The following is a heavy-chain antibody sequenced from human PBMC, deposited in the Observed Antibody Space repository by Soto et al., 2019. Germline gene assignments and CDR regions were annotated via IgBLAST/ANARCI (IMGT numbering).Heavy chain of an antibody. Sequence: SETLSLTCTVSGGSISSYYWSWIRQPTGKGLEWIGYIYYSGSTNYNPSLKSRVTISVDTSKNQFSLKLSSVTAADTAVYYCASYYDILTGYYNHIGFFDYWGQGTLVTVSS. J-gene: IGHJ4*02. CDR2: IYYSGST. D-gene: IGHD3-9*01. CDR3: ASYYDILTGYYNHIGFFDY. V-gene: IGHV4-59*01. CDR1: GGSISSYY.